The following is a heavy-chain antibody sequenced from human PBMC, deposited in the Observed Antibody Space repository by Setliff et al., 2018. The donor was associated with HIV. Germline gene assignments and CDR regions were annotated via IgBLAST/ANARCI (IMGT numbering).Heavy chain of an antibody. V-gene: IGHV3-23*01. CDR2: IGGVGFVST. J-gene: IGHJ6*03. D-gene: IGHD5-12*01. CDR1: GFRFSNYA. CDR3: ARHRFDFGYYYYYMDV. Sequence: PSETLSLSCTASGFRFSNYAMTWVRQAPGKGLEWVATIGGVGFVSTYYADSVKGRFTISRDNSNNTLSLQMNSLRAEDTALYYCARHRFDFGYYYYYMDVWGKGTTVTVSS.